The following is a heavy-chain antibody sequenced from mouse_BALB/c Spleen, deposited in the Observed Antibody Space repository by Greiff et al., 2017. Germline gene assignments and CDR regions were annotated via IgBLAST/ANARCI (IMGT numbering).Heavy chain of an antibody. J-gene: IGHJ3*01. CDR3: ARGGNWEGFAY. Sequence: VQLQESGAELVKPGASVKLSCKASGYTFTSYWMHWVKQRPGQGLEWIGEINPSNGRTNYNEKFKSKATLTVDKSSSTAYMQLSSLTSEDSAVYYCARGGNWEGFAYWGQGTLVTVSA. CDR2: INPSNGRT. CDR1: GYTFTSYW. V-gene: IGHV1S81*02. D-gene: IGHD4-1*01.